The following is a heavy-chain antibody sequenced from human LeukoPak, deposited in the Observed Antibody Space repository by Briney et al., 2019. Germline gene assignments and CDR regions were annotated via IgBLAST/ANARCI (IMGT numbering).Heavy chain of an antibody. V-gene: IGHV4-39*07. CDR3: ARRSVAVAGTGFDY. D-gene: IGHD6-19*01. CDR1: GGSISSSSYY. J-gene: IGHJ4*02. Sequence: PSETLSLTCTVSGGSISSSSYYWGWIRQPPGKGLEWIGSIYYSGSTYYNPSLKSRVTISVDTSKNQFSLKLSSVTAADTAVYYCARRSVAVAGTGFDYWGQGTLVTVSS. CDR2: IYYSGST.